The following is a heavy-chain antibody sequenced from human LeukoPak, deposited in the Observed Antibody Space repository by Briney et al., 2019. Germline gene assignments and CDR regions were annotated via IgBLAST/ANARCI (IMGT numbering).Heavy chain of an antibody. CDR2: ISGSGSST. CDR1: GFTFSSYA. Sequence: PGGSLRLSCAASGFTFSSYAMSWVRQAPGKGLEWVSAISGSGSSTYYVDSVKGRFTISRDNSKNTLYLQMNSLRAEDTAVYYCANSLTRGSGWSRGGYYFDYWGQGTLVTVSS. D-gene: IGHD6-19*01. CDR3: ANSLTRGSGWSRGGYYFDY. V-gene: IGHV3-23*01. J-gene: IGHJ4*02.